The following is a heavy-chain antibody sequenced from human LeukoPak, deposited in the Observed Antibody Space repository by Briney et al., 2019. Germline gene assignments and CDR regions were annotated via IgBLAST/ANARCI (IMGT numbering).Heavy chain of an antibody. V-gene: IGHV4-39*07. CDR2: IYYSGST. CDR3: ARGIHNWGRGYYFDY. Sequence: SETLSLTCTVSGGSISSSSYYWGWIRQPPGKGLEWIGSIYYSGSTYYNPSLKSRVTISVDTSKNQFSLKLSSVTAADTAVYYCARGIHNWGRGYYFDYWGQGTLVTVSS. D-gene: IGHD7-27*01. J-gene: IGHJ4*02. CDR1: GGSISSSSYY.